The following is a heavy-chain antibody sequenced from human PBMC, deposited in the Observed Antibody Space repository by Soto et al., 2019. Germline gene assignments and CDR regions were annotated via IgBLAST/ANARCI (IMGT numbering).Heavy chain of an antibody. V-gene: IGHV3-53*01. CDR1: GFTVSSNY. Sequence: GGSLRLSCAASGFTVSSNYMSWVRQAPGKGLEWVSVIYSGGSTYYADSVKGRFTISRDNSKNTLYLQMNSLRAEDTAVYYCAKGYGSGSYSYYYGMDVWGQGTTVTVSS. D-gene: IGHD3-10*01. J-gene: IGHJ6*02. CDR3: AKGYGSGSYSYYYGMDV. CDR2: IYSGGST.